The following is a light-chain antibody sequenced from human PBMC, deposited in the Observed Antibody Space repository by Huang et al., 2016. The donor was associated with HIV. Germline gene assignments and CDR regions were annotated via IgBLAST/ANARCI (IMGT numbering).Light chain of an antibody. CDR1: QSVSSN. Sequence: EIVMTQSPATLSVSPGERATLSCRASQSVSSNLAWYQQKPGQAPRLLIYASSTRATGIPARFSGSGFGTYFTLTISSLQSEDFAVYYCQQYNNWPRTFGQGTKVEIK. J-gene: IGKJ1*01. V-gene: IGKV3-15*01. CDR3: QQYNNWPRT. CDR2: ASS.